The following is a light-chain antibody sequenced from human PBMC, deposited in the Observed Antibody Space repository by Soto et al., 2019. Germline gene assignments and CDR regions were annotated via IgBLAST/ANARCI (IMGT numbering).Light chain of an antibody. CDR1: QSLLYSSNNKNY. Sequence: DFVMTQSPDSLAVSLGERATINCKSSQSLLYSSNNKNYLAWYQQTPGQPPKMLFYWASTREDGVPDRFRGSGYGTDFTLTISSLQAEDVAVYFCQQYYRTPYTFGQGTRLEIK. CDR3: QQYYRTPYT. CDR2: WAS. V-gene: IGKV4-1*01. J-gene: IGKJ2*01.